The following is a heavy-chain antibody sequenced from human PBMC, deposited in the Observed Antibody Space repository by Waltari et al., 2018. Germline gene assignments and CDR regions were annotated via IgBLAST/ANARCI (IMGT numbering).Heavy chain of an antibody. CDR2: ISSSSSYI. CDR1: GFTFSSYS. D-gene: IGHD4-4*01. J-gene: IGHJ4*02. Sequence: EVQLVESGGGLVKPGGSLRLSCAASGFTFSSYSMTWVRQAPGKGLAWVSSISSSSSYIYYADSVKGRFTISRDNAKNSLYLQMNSLRAEDTAVYYCARDRGLGYSNLRVSWGQGTLVTVSS. CDR3: ARDRGLGYSNLRVS. V-gene: IGHV3-21*01.